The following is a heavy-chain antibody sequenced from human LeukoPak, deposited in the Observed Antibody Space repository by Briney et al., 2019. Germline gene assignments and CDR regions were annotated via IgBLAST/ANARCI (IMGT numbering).Heavy chain of an antibody. CDR1: GFTLRKYA. D-gene: IGHD3/OR15-3a*01. Sequence: PGGSLRLSCAASGFTLRKYAMTWVRQAPGKGLEWVSSIGGSGVYTFYADSVKGRFTISRDISKNTLSLQMNTLRAEDTAIYYCVKGGIERFGPVPDWFDPWGQGTLVSVSS. J-gene: IGHJ5*02. CDR3: VKGGIERFGPVPDWFDP. CDR2: IGGSGVYT. V-gene: IGHV3-23*01.